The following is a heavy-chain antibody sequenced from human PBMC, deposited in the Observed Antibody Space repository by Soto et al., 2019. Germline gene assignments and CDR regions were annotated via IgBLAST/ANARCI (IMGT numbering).Heavy chain of an antibody. J-gene: IGHJ4*02. D-gene: IGHD3-3*01. CDR1: GGSISSYY. CDR2: IYYSGST. V-gene: IGHV4-59*01. CDR3: ARWDFWSGYDFVD. Sequence: SETLSLTCTVSGGSISSYYWSWIRQPPGKGLEWIGYIYYSGSTNYNPSLKSRVTISVDTSKNQFSLKLSSVTAADTAVYYCARWDFWSGYDFVDWGQGLLVTVAS.